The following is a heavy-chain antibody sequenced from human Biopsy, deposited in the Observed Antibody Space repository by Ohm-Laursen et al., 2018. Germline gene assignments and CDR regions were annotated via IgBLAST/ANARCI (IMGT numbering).Heavy chain of an antibody. CDR1: GYSFTSYY. CDR3: AADINVWNVNY. Sequence: ASVKVSCKTSGYSFTSYYMHWVRQAPGQGLEWMGMINPSGSTTSYPQIFQGRVTMTRDTSKSTVYMELSSLRSEDTAVYYYAADINVWNVNYWGQGTLVTVSS. V-gene: IGHV1-46*01. CDR2: INPSGSTT. D-gene: IGHD1-1*01. J-gene: IGHJ4*02.